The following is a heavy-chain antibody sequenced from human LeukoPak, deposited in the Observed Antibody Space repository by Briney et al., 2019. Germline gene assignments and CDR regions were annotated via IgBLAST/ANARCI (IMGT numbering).Heavy chain of an antibody. CDR2: IYTSGTT. J-gene: IGHJ4*02. D-gene: IGHD2-21*02. CDR1: GDSISSSNYY. V-gene: IGHV4-61*02. CDR3: AIRVAYCGGDCYHDDY. Sequence: PSETLSLTCTVSGDSISSSNYYWSWIRQPAGKGLEWIGRIYTSGTTNYNPSLKSRVTMSVDTSKNQFSLKLSSVTAADTAVYYCAIRVAYCGGDCYHDDYWGQGTLVTVSS.